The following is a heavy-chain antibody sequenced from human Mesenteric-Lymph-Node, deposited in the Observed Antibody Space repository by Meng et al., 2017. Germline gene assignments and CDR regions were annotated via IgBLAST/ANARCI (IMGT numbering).Heavy chain of an antibody. J-gene: IGHJ4*02. V-gene: IGHV4-38-2*02. CDR2: IYHSGST. D-gene: IGHD5-18*01. CDR3: AREGAKWIQLWSY. CDR1: GYSISSGYY. Sequence: GSLRLSCDVSGYSISSGYYWGWIRQPPGKGLEWIGSIYHSGSTYYNLSLKSRVTISVDTAKNQFSLKLSSVTAADTAIYYCAREGAKWIQLWSYWGQGTLVTVSS.